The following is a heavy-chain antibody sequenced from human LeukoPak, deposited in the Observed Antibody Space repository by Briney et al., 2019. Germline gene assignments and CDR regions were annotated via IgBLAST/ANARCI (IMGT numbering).Heavy chain of an antibody. V-gene: IGHV3-66*04. CDR2: IYSGGST. Sequence: AGGSLRLSCAASGFTVSSNYMSWVRQAPGKGLEWVSVIYSGGSTYYAGSVKGRFTISRDNSKNTLYLQMNSLRAEDTAVYYCARLRQYSSGWGLFDYWGQGTLVAVSS. CDR1: GFTVSSNY. J-gene: IGHJ4*02. D-gene: IGHD6-19*01. CDR3: ARLRQYSSGWGLFDY.